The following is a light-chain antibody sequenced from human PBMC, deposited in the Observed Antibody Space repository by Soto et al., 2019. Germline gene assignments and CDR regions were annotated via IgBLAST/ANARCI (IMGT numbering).Light chain of an antibody. CDR1: QSVSSSY. CDR2: GAS. V-gene: IGKV3-20*01. Sequence: DIVLTQSPGTLSLSPGDRATLSCRASQSVSSSYLAWYQQKPGQAPRLLIYGASSRATGIPDRFSGSGSGTDFTLTISRLEPEDFGVYYCQQYGSSLLTFGGGTKVEIK. CDR3: QQYGSSLLT. J-gene: IGKJ4*01.